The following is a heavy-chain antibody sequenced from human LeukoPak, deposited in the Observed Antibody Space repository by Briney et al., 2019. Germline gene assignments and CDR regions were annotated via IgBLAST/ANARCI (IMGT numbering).Heavy chain of an antibody. CDR1: GGSISSSSYY. V-gene: IGHV4-39*02. Sequence: PSETLSLTCTVSGGSISSSSYYWGWIRQPPGKGLEWIGSIYYSGSTYYNPSLKSRVTISVDTSKNHFSLKLSSVTAADTAVYYCARLTKNDSGSFRFGKKKRGYMDVWGKGTTVTISS. D-gene: IGHD3-10*01. J-gene: IGHJ6*03. CDR3: ARLTKNDSGSFRFGKKKRGYMDV. CDR2: IYYSGST.